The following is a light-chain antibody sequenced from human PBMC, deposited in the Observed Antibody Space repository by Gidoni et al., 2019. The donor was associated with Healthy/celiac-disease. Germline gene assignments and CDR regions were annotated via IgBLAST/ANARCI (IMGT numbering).Light chain of an antibody. V-gene: IGKV3-11*01. CDR1: QSVSSY. Sequence: EIVLTQSPATLSLSPGERATLSCRASQSVSSYLAWYQQKPGQAPRLLIYDASNRATGIPARFSGSGSGTDFTITISSLEPEDVAVYYCQQRSNWPPFGGGTKVEIK. J-gene: IGKJ4*01. CDR2: DAS. CDR3: QQRSNWPP.